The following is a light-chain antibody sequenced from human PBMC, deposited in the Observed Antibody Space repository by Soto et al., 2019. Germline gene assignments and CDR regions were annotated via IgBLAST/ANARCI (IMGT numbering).Light chain of an antibody. Sequence: DIQMTQSPSTLSASVGDRVTITCLASQSISSWLAWYQQKPGKAPKLLIYDASSLESGVPSRFSGSGSGTEFTLTISSLQPDDFATYYCQQYNSHSRTFGQGTKVEIK. V-gene: IGKV1-5*01. J-gene: IGKJ1*01. CDR2: DAS. CDR1: QSISSW. CDR3: QQYNSHSRT.